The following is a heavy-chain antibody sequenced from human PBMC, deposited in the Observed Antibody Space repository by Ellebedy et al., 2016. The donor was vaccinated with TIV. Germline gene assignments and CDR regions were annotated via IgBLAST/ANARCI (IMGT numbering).Heavy chain of an antibody. Sequence: GGSLRLSXAASGFTFDDYAMHWVRQAPGKGLEWVSLISWDGGSTYYADSVKGRFTISRDNSKIRVYLEMNSLRVEDTAVYYCAKVRSPDFYHNYAMDVWGQGTTVTVSS. CDR2: ISWDGGST. CDR1: GFTFDDYA. CDR3: AKVRSPDFYHNYAMDV. D-gene: IGHD2/OR15-2a*01. V-gene: IGHV3-43D*04. J-gene: IGHJ6*02.